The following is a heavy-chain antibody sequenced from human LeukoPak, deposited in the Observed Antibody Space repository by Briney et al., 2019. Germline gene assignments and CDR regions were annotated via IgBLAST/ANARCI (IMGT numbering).Heavy chain of an antibody. CDR2: ISTSSSYI. Sequence: GGSLRLSCAASGFTFSSYSMNWVRQAPGKGLEWVSSISTSSSYIYYADSVKGRFTISRDNVKKSLYLQMNSLRADDTAVYYCARGASVVAGNDNAFDIWGQGTMVTVSS. V-gene: IGHV3-21*01. D-gene: IGHD6-19*01. CDR1: GFTFSSYS. CDR3: ARGASVVAGNDNAFDI. J-gene: IGHJ3*02.